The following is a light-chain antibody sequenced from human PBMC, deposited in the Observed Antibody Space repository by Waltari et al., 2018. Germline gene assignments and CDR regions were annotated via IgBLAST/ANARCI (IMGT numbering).Light chain of an antibody. Sequence: QSALTQPASVSGSPGQSVTSSCTGTSSDIGLYNCVSWYQQHPDRDPKLLIFDVSNRPSGVPNRFSGSKSGNTASMTITGLQAADEADYYCASYTSSSLIFGGGTKLTVL. J-gene: IGLJ2*01. V-gene: IGLV2-14*03. CDR3: ASYTSSSLI. CDR1: SSDIGLYNC. CDR2: DVS.